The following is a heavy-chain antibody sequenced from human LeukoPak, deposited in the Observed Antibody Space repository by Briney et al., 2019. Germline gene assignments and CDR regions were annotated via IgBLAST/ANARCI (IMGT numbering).Heavy chain of an antibody. D-gene: IGHD3-22*01. CDR3: AKAGYYYDPDY. Sequence: GGSLRLSCAASGFTVSSNYMSWVRQAPGKGLEWVSVIYSGGNTYYADSVKGRFTISRDNSKNTLYLQMNSLRAEDTAVYYCAKAGYYYDPDYWGQGTLVTVSS. V-gene: IGHV3-53*01. CDR1: GFTVSSNY. CDR2: IYSGGNT. J-gene: IGHJ4*02.